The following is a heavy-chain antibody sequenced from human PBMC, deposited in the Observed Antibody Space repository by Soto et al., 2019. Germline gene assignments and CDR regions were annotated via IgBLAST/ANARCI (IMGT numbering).Heavy chain of an antibody. V-gene: IGHV1-3*01. Sequence: ASVKVSCKASGYTFTSYAMHWVRQAPGQRLEWMGWINAGNGNTKYSQKFQGRVTITRDTSASTAYMELSSLRSEDTAVYYCARDDPGYSSGWDFDYWGQGNLVTSPQ. D-gene: IGHD6-19*01. CDR2: INAGNGNT. CDR1: GYTFTSYA. J-gene: IGHJ4*02. CDR3: ARDDPGYSSGWDFDY.